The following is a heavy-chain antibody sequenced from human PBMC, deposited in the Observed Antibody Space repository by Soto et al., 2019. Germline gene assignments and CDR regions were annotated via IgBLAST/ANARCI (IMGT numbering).Heavy chain of an antibody. D-gene: IGHD5-12*01. V-gene: IGHV3-21*01. CDR3: ARDRGDSGYDPVGFDY. CDR2: ISSSSSYI. J-gene: IGHJ4*02. CDR1: GFTFSSYS. Sequence: EVQLVESGGGLVKPGGSLRLSCAASGFTFSSYSMNWVRQAPGKGLEWVSSISSSSSYIYYADSVKGRFTISRDNAKNSLYLQMNSLRAEDTAVYYCARDRGDSGYDPVGFDYWGQGTLVTVSS.